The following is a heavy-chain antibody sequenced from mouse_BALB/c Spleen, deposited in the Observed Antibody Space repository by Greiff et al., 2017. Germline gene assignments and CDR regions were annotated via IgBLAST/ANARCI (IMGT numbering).Heavy chain of an antibody. Sequence: VQLQQSGAELAKPGASVKMSCKASGYTFTSYWMHWVKQRPGQGLEWIGYINPSTGYTEYNQKFKDKATLTADKSSSTAYMQLSSLTSEDSAVYYCARRDGYEGYYYAMDYWGQGTSVTVSS. CDR3: ARRDGYEGYYYAMDY. V-gene: IGHV1-7*01. CDR2: INPSTGYT. CDR1: GYTFTSYW. D-gene: IGHD2-2*01. J-gene: IGHJ4*01.